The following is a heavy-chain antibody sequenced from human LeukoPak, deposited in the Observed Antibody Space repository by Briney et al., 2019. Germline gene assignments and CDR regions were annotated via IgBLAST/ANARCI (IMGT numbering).Heavy chain of an antibody. V-gene: IGHV3-21*01. Sequence: GGSLRLSCAASGFTFSSYNMNWVRQAPGKGLEWVSCISSSSSYIHYADSVKGRFTISRDNAKNSLYLQMNSLRAEDTAVYYCARVSGVLLALDYGEPNAKDYWGQGTLVTVSS. CDR2: ISSSSSYI. CDR3: ARVSGVLLALDYGEPNAKDY. J-gene: IGHJ4*02. D-gene: IGHD4-17*01. CDR1: GFTFSSYN.